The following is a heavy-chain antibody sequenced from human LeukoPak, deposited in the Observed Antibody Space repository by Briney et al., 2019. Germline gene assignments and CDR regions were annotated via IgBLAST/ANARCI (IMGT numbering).Heavy chain of an antibody. CDR3: ARKNWGRYWYFDL. J-gene: IGHJ2*01. Sequence: SETLSLTCTVPGGSISNYYWSWIRQPPGKGLEWIGYIYYSGSTNYNPSLKSRVTISVDTSKNQFSLKLSSVTTADTAVYYCARKNWGRYWYFDLWGRGTLVTVSS. CDR2: IYYSGST. CDR1: GGSISNYY. V-gene: IGHV4-59*01. D-gene: IGHD7-27*01.